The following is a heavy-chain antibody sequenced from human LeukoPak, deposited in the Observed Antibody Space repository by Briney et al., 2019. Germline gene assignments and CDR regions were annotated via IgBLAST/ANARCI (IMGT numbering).Heavy chain of an antibody. D-gene: IGHD2-2*01. CDR2: IRYDGSNK. V-gene: IGHV3-30*02. Sequence: GGSLRLSCAASGFTFSSYWMTWVRQAPGKGLEWVAFIRYDGSNKYYADSVKGRFTISRDNSKNTLYLQMNSLRAEDTAVYYCVPPSESLSSKGWFDPWGQGTLVTVSS. CDR3: VPPSESLSSKGWFDP. CDR1: GFTFSSYW. J-gene: IGHJ5*02.